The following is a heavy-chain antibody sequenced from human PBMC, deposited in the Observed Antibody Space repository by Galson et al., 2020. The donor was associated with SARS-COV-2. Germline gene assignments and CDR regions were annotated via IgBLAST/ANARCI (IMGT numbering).Heavy chain of an antibody. D-gene: IGHD3-9*01. CDR1: GDSVSSNSAA. CDR2: TYYRSKWYN. V-gene: IGHV6-1*01. Sequence: SQTLSLTCAIPGDSVSSNSAAWNWIRQSPSRGLEWLGRTYYRSKWYNDYAVSVKSRITINPDTSKNQFSLQLNSVTPEDTAVYYCARDRGYYDILTGYYQDYGMDVWGQGTTVTVSS. J-gene: IGHJ6*02. CDR3: ARDRGYYDILTGYYQDYGMDV.